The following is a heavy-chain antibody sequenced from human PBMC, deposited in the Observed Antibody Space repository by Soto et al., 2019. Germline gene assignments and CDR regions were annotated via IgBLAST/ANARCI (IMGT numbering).Heavy chain of an antibody. CDR1: GFTFSSYW. D-gene: IGHD4-17*01. V-gene: IGHV3-7*01. CDR2: IKQDGSEK. CDR3: AREAFVSYGDYFDY. Sequence: GGSLKLSCAASGFTFSSYWMSWVRQAPGKGLEWVANIKQDGSEKYYVDSVKGRFTISRDNAKNSLYLQMNSLRAEDTAVYYCAREAFVSYGDYFDYWGQGTLVTVSS. J-gene: IGHJ4*02.